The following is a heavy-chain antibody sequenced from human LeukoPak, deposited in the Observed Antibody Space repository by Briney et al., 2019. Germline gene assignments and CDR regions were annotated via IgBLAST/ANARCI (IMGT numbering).Heavy chain of an antibody. CDR2: ISAYNGNT. CDR1: GYTFTSYG. V-gene: IGHV1-18*01. CDR3: ARGGEEYCSSTSCYRLHNWFDP. Sequence: ASVKVSCKASGYTFTSYGISWVRQAPGQGLEWMGWISAYNGNTNHAQKLQGRVTMTTDTSTSTAYMELRSLRSDDTAVYYCARGGEEYCSSTSCYRLHNWFDPWGQGTLVTVSS. D-gene: IGHD2-2*01. J-gene: IGHJ5*02.